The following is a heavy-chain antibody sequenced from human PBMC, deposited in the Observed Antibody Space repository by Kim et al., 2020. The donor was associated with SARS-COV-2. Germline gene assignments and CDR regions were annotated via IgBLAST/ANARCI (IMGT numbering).Heavy chain of an antibody. CDR2: INTNTGNP. CDR1: GYTFTSYA. Sequence: ASVKVSCKASGYTFTSYAMSWVRQAPGQGLEWMGWINTNTGNPTYAQGFTGRFVFSLDTSVSTAYLQISSLKAEDTAVYYCATLDCGGDCSYFDYWGQGTLVTVSS. D-gene: IGHD2-21*02. J-gene: IGHJ4*02. CDR3: ATLDCGGDCSYFDY. V-gene: IGHV7-4-1*02.